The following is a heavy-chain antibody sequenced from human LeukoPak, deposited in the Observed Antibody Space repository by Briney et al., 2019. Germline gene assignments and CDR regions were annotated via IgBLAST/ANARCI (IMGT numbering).Heavy chain of an antibody. J-gene: IGHJ2*01. D-gene: IGHD7-27*01. Sequence: GGSLRLSGAASGFTFRDYWMSWVRQAPGKGLEWVADIKQDGSEKKYVESVKGRITISRDNAKNSLYLQMNSLRAEDTAVYFCAREARTWGWYFDLWGRGTLVTVSS. CDR2: IKQDGSEK. V-gene: IGHV3-7*01. CDR3: AREARTWGWYFDL. CDR1: GFTFRDYW.